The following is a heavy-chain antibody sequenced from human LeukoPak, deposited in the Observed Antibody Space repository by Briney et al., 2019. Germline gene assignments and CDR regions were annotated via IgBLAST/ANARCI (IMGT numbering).Heavy chain of an antibody. V-gene: IGHV1-69*13. CDR3: AKYYDIFPGYGMDV. CDR2: IIPIFGTA. D-gene: IGHD3-9*01. CDR1: GGTFSSYA. Sequence: SVKVSCKASGGTFSSYAISWVRQAPGQGLEWMGGIIPIFGTANYAQKFQGRVTITADESTSTAYMELSSLRSEDTAVYYCAKYYDIFPGYGMDVWGQGTTVTVSS. J-gene: IGHJ6*02.